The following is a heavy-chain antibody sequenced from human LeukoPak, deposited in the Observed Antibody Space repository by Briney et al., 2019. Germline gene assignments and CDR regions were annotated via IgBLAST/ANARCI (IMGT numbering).Heavy chain of an antibody. D-gene: IGHD2-2*01. V-gene: IGHV4-39*01. CDR2: IYYSGST. Sequence: PSETLSLTCTVSGGSISSSSYYWGWIRQPPGKGLEWIGSIYYSGSTYYNPSLKSRVTISVDTSKNQFSLKLSSVTAADTAVYYCASLSRGYALVYWGQGTLVTVSS. J-gene: IGHJ4*02. CDR3: ASLSRGYALVY. CDR1: GGSISSSSYY.